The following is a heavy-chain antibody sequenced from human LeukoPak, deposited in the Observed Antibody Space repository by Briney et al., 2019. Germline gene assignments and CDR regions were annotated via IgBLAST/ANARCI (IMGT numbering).Heavy chain of an antibody. D-gene: IGHD3-22*01. CDR2: SIPIFGTA. V-gene: IGHV1-69*13. Sequence: SVKVSCKASGGTFSSYAISWVRQAPGQGLEWMGGSIPIFGTANYAQKFQGRVTITADESTSTAYMELSSLRSEDTAVYYCAKDGYYDSSGYRQLEFDYWGQGTLVTVSS. CDR3: AKDGYYDSSGYRQLEFDY. J-gene: IGHJ4*02. CDR1: GGTFSSYA.